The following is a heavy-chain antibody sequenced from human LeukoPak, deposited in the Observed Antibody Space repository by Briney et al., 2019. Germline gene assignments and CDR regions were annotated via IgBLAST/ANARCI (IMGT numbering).Heavy chain of an antibody. CDR1: GFTFSSYG. CDR2: IQYDGSFE. J-gene: IGHJ4*02. V-gene: IGHV3-30*02. D-gene: IGHD2-8*02. CDR3: AKWWGSVALLDY. Sequence: GGSLRLSCAASGFTFSSYGMHWVRQAPGKGLEWVAFIQYDGSFEYYTDSVKGRFTISRDNSKNTVYLQMNSLRVEDTAVYYCAKWWGSVALLDYWGQGTLVTVSP.